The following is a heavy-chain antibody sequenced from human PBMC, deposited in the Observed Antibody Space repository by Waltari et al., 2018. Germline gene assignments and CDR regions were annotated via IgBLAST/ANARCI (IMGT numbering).Heavy chain of an antibody. CDR3: ARGRILTGYPNYYYYGMDV. CDR1: GGSFSGYY. CDR2: INHSGST. Sequence: QVQLQQWGAGLLKPSETLSLPCPVYGGSFSGYYWTWIRPPPGKGLEWIGEINHSGSTNYNPSLKSRVTISVDTSKNQFSLKLSSVTAADTAVYYCARGRILTGYPNYYYYGMDVWGQGTTVTVSS. D-gene: IGHD3-9*01. V-gene: IGHV4-34*01. J-gene: IGHJ6*02.